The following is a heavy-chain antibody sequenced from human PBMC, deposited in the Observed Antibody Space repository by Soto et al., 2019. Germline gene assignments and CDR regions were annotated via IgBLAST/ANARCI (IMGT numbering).Heavy chain of an antibody. CDR2: IIPIFGTA. CDR1: GGTFSSYA. D-gene: IGHD1-26*01. V-gene: IGHV1-69*13. CDR3: ARDSSGELRYYYYGMDV. J-gene: IGHJ6*02. Sequence: SVKVSCKACGGTFSSYAISWVRQAPGQGLEWMGGIIPIFGTANYAQKFQGRVTITADESTSTAYMELSSLRSEDTAVYFCARDSSGELRYYYYGMDVWGQGSTVTVSS.